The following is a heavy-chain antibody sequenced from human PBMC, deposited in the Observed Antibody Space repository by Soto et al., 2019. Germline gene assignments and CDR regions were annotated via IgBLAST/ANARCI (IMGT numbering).Heavy chain of an antibody. D-gene: IGHD1-26*01. V-gene: IGHV1-69*13. CDR3: ARDAGGVVGANDFDY. CDR1: VGIVSSYA. Sequence: SVKVSCRASVGIVSSYAISWVRQAPGQGLEWMGGIIPIFGTSNYAQKFQGRVTITADESTSTAYMELSRLRPEDTAVYYCARDAGGVVGANDFDYWGQGTLVTVSS. J-gene: IGHJ4*02. CDR2: IIPIFGTS.